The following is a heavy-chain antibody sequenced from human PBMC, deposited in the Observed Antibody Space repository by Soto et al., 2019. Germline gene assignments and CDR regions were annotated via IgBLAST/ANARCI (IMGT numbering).Heavy chain of an antibody. Sequence: EVQLVESGGGLIQPGGSLRLSCAASGFTVSSKYMTWVRQAPGKALEWVSVIYGGGTTYYADSVKGRFTISRDNSKNTLYLQVNSLRAEDTAVYYGVRTTGWPGFDFWGQGTLVTVSS. CDR2: IYGGGTT. D-gene: IGHD6-19*01. V-gene: IGHV3-53*01. CDR1: GFTVSSKY. J-gene: IGHJ4*02. CDR3: VRTTGWPGFDF.